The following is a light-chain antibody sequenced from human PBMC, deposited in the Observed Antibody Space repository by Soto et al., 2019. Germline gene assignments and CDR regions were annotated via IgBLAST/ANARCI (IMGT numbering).Light chain of an antibody. CDR1: SSDVGNYNY. V-gene: IGLV2-14*01. J-gene: IGLJ1*01. CDR2: EVS. Sequence: QSALTQPASVSGSPGQSITISRTGTSSDVGNYNYVSWYQQHPAKAPKLMIFEVSNRPSGISSRFSGSRSGNTASLTISGLQAEDEADYYCSSYTSSSNYVFGTGTKLTVL. CDR3: SSYTSSSNYV.